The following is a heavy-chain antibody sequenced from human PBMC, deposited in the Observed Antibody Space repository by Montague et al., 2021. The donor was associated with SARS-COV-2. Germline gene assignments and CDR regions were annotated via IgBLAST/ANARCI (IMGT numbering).Heavy chain of an antibody. V-gene: IGHV4-61*02. D-gene: IGHD6-19*01. J-gene: IGHJ4*02. CDR3: ARDIAVAGLFDY. CDR2: ISISGST. CDR1: GGSISSGSYY. Sequence: TLSLTCTVSGGSISSGSYYWSWLRQPAGKGLEWIGRISISGSTNYNPSLKSRVTISVDTSKNQFSLKLSSVTAAATAVYYCARDIAVAGLFDYWGQGTLVTVSS.